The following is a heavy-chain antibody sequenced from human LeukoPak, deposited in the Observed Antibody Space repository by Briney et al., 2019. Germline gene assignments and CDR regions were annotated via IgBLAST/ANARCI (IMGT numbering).Heavy chain of an antibody. V-gene: IGHV4-39*07. Sequence: SETLSLTCTVSGGSINIGDHYWGWIRQSPGKGLKWIGSADHSGSTNYNPSLKSRVIVSVDTPNNQFSMKLTSVTAADTAVYYCAREPVHIYLWLGELRSGMDVWGQGTTVIVSS. CDR3: AREPVHIYLWLGELRSGMDV. CDR1: GGSINIGDHY. CDR2: ADHSGST. D-gene: IGHD3-10*01. J-gene: IGHJ6*02.